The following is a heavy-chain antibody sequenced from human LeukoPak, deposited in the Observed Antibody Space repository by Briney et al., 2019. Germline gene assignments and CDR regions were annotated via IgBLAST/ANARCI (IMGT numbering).Heavy chain of an antibody. J-gene: IGHJ4*02. CDR3: ARQYYYDSSAYDH. V-gene: IGHV4-39*01. CDR2: IYFTGST. D-gene: IGHD3-22*01. Sequence: PSGTLSLTCTVSGGSISSSSYYWGWIRQPPGKGLEWIGDIYFTGSTYYNPSLKSRVTISVDTSKNQFSLKLSSVTAADTAVYYCARQYYYDSSAYDHWGQGTLVTVSS. CDR1: GGSISSSSYY.